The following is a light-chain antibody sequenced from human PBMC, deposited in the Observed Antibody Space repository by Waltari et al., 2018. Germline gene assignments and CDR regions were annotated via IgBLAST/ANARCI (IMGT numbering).Light chain of an antibody. CDR2: WAS. J-gene: IGKJ2*01. V-gene: IGKV4-1*01. CDR3: QQYYDTPYA. Sequence: DIVMTQSPDSLPVSLGERATISCKSSQSRLFTSNNKTYVAWYQHKTGQPPKLLIYWASTRESGVPERFSGSGSGTDFSLTITSLQAEDVAVYYCQQYYDTPYAFGQGTRLDIK. CDR1: QSRLFTSNNKTY.